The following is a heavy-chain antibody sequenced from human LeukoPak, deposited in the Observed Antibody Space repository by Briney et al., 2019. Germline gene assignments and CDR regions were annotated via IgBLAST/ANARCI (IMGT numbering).Heavy chain of an antibody. CDR3: AKWAYSSGWNPFDY. CDR2: ISGSGGTT. V-gene: IGHV3-23*01. Sequence: GGFLRLSCAASGFTFSSYAMSWVRQAPGKGLEWVSAISGSGGTTYYTDSVKGRFTISRDNSKNTLYLQMNSLRAEDTAVYYCAKWAYSSGWNPFDYWGQGTLVTASS. D-gene: IGHD6-19*01. J-gene: IGHJ4*02. CDR1: GFTFSSYA.